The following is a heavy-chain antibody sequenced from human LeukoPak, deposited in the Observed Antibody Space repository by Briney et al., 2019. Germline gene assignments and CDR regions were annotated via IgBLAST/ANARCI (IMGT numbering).Heavy chain of an antibody. CDR2: INHSGST. Sequence: SETLSLTCAVCGGSFSGYYWSWIRQPPGKGLEWIGEINHSGSTNYNPSLKSRVTISVDTSKNQFSLKLSSVTAADTAVYYCARTEDYYDSTSAGFDYWSQGTLVTVSS. V-gene: IGHV4-34*01. D-gene: IGHD3-22*01. CDR3: ARTEDYYDSTSAGFDY. J-gene: IGHJ4*02. CDR1: GGSFSGYY.